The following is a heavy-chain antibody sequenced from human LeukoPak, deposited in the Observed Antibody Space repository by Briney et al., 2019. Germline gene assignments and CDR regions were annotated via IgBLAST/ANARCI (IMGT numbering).Heavy chain of an antibody. CDR2: IYYSGST. CDR3: AAGDYGDYGVGNYFDY. Sequence: LRLSCAASGFTFSSYAMSWIRQHPGKGLEWIGYIYYSGSTYYNPSLKSRVTISVDTSKNQFSLKLSSVTAADTAVYYCAAGDYGDYGVGNYFDYWGQGTLVTVSS. J-gene: IGHJ4*02. CDR1: GFTFSSYA. D-gene: IGHD4-17*01. V-gene: IGHV4-31*02.